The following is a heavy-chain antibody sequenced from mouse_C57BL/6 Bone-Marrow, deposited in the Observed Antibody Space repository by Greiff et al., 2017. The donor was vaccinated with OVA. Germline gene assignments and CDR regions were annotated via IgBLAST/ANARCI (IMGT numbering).Heavy chain of an antibody. V-gene: IGHV6-6*01. J-gene: IGHJ3*01. Sequence: EVNVVESGGGLVQPGGSMKLSCAASGFTFSDAWMDWVRQSPAKGLEWVAEIRNKANNHATYYAESVKGRFTISRDDSKSSVYLQMNSLRAEDTGIYYCTRPGLNATVESGFAYWGQGTLVTVSA. CDR3: TRPGLNATVESGFAY. CDR2: IRNKANNHAT. D-gene: IGHD1-1*01. CDR1: GFTFSDAW.